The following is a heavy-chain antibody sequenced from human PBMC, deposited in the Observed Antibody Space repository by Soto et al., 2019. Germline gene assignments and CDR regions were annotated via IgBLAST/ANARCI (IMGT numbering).Heavy chain of an antibody. CDR1: GYTFTGNY. CDR2: MNPNSGNT. J-gene: IGHJ4*02. D-gene: IGHD3-10*01. CDR3: APVGLGRASAY. V-gene: IGHV1-8*02. Sequence: ASVKVSCRASGYTFTGNYMHWVRQATGQGLEWMGWMNPNSGNTGYAQKFQGRVSMTRNTSINTAYMELYSLRSEDTAVYYCAPVGLGRASAYWGQGTQVTVSS.